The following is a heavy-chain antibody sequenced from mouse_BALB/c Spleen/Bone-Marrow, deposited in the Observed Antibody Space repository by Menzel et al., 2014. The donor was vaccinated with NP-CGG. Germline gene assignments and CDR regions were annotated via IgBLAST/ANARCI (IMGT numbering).Heavy chain of an antibody. CDR2: IYPGDGST. CDR3: ARSGDSSGYGFAY. V-gene: IGHV1S56*01. Sequence: QVQLKDSGPELVKPGALVKISCKASGYTFTSYDINWVKQRPGQGLEWIGWIYPGDGSTKYNEKFKGKATLTADKSSSIAYMQLSSLTSENSAVYFCARSGDSSGYGFAYWGQGTLVTVSA. CDR1: GYTFTSYD. D-gene: IGHD3-2*01. J-gene: IGHJ3*01.